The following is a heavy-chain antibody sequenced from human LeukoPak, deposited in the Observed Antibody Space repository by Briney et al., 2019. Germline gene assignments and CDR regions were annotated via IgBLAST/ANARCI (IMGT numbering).Heavy chain of an antibody. J-gene: IGHJ4*02. D-gene: IGHD2-2*02. V-gene: IGHV3-30*02. CDR3: ATWGDIVVVPAAILNY. CDR1: GFTFSSYG. CDR2: IRYGGSNK. Sequence: GGSLRLSCAASGFTFSSYGMHWVRQAPGKGLEWVAFIRYGGSNKYYADSVKGRFTISRDNSKNTLYLQMNSLRAEDTAVYYCATWGDIVVVPAAILNYWGQGTLVTVSS.